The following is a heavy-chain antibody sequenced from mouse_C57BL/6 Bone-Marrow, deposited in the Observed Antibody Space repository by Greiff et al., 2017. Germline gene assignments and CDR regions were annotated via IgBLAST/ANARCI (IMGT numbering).Heavy chain of an antibody. Sequence: VQLQQSDAELVKPGASVKISCKASGYTFTDHTIHWMKQRPEQGLEWIGYIYPRDGSTKYNEKFKGKATLTADKSSSTAYMQLNSLTSEDSAVYFCEYPYYGSNYDYAMDDWGQGTSVTVSS. CDR1: GYTFTDHT. V-gene: IGHV1-78*01. J-gene: IGHJ4*01. CDR3: EYPYYGSNYDYAMDD. D-gene: IGHD1-1*01. CDR2: IYPRDGST.